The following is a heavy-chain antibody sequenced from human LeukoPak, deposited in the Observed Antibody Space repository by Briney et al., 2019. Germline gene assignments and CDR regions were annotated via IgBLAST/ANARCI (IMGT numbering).Heavy chain of an antibody. D-gene: IGHD4-17*01. CDR1: AFTFSDYW. Sequence: GGSLRLSCAASAFTFSDYWMNWVRQAPGKGLEWVSYISSSGSTIYYADSVKGRFTISRDNAKNSLYLQMSSLRAEDTAVYHCARFDGDYPRPYYYYYMDVWGKGTTVTISS. CDR2: ISSSGSTI. J-gene: IGHJ6*03. CDR3: ARFDGDYPRPYYYYYMDV. V-gene: IGHV3-48*04.